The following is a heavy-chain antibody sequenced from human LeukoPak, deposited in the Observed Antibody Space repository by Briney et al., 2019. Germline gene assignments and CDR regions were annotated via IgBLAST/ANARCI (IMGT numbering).Heavy chain of an antibody. V-gene: IGHV3-48*03. CDR1: GFTFSSYE. CDR3: ARDHSGAKKMGAFDI. J-gene: IGHJ3*02. CDR2: ISSSGSTI. D-gene: IGHD2-21*01. Sequence: PGGSLRLSCAASGFTFSSYEMNWVRQAPGKGLEWVSYISSSGSTIYYADSVKGRFTISRDNAKNSLYLQMNSLRAEDTAVYYCARDHSGAKKMGAFDIWGQGTMVTVSS.